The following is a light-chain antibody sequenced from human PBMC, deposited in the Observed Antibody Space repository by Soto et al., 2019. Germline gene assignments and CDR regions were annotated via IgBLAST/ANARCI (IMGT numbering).Light chain of an antibody. J-gene: IGKJ1*01. CDR3: QQYNTWLWT. V-gene: IGKV3-15*01. Sequence: VMTQSPATLSVSPGERVTLSCRASQSINAHLAWYQQKPGQAPRLLIHGASTRATGKPARFSGSGFGTEFILPISSLQSEDFAVYYCQQYNTWLWTFGQGTKVEIQ. CDR2: GAS. CDR1: QSINAH.